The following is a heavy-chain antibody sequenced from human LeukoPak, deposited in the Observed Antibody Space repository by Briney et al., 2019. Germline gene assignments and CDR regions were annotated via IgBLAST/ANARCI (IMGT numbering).Heavy chain of an antibody. D-gene: IGHD3-9*01. V-gene: IGHV1-69*04. CDR1: GGTFSSYA. CDR3: AATYYDILTGYYSGWFDP. CDR2: IIPILGIA. Sequence: SVKVSCKASGGTFSSYAISWVRQAPGQGLEWMGRIIPILGIANYAQKFQGRVTVTADKSTSTAYMELSSLRSEDTAVYYCAATYYDILTGYYSGWFDPWGQGTLVTVSS. J-gene: IGHJ5*02.